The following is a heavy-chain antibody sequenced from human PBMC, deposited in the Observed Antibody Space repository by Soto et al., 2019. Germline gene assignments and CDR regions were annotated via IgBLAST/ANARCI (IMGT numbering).Heavy chain of an antibody. CDR2: IYSGGST. V-gene: IGHV3-53*01. J-gene: IGHJ5*02. Sequence: GGSLRLSCAASGFTVSSNYMSWVRQAPGKGLEWVSVIYSGGSTYYADSVKGRFTISRDNSKNTLYLQMNSLRAEDTAVYYCARXPVHCSSTSRYDNWFDPWGQGTLVTVSS. D-gene: IGHD2-2*01. CDR1: GFTVSSNY. CDR3: ARXPVHCSSTSRYDNWFDP.